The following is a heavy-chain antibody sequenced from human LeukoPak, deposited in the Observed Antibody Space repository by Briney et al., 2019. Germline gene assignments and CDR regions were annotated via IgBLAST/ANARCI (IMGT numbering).Heavy chain of an antibody. Sequence: GGSLRLFCAASGFTFSSYAMSWVRQAPGKGLEWVSAISGSGGSTYYADSVKGRFTISRDNSKNTLYLQMNSLRAEDTAVYYCAKTKYYYDSSGYYYDYWGQGTLVTVSS. J-gene: IGHJ4*02. CDR3: AKTKYYYDSSGYYYDY. D-gene: IGHD3-22*01. V-gene: IGHV3-23*01. CDR2: ISGSGGST. CDR1: GFTFSSYA.